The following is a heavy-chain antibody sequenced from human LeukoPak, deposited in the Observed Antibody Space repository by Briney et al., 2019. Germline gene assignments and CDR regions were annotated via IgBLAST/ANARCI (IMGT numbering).Heavy chain of an antibody. CDR2: INHSGST. J-gene: IGHJ4*02. CDR3: ARGCDDSSGYYQYYFDY. D-gene: IGHD3-22*01. Sequence: PSATLSLTCAVYGGSFSGYYWSWIRQPPGKGLEWIGEINHSGSTNYNPSLKSRVTISVDTSKNQFFLKLSSVTAADTAVYYCARGCDDSSGYYQYYFDYWGQGTLVTVSS. CDR1: GGSFSGYY. V-gene: IGHV4-34*01.